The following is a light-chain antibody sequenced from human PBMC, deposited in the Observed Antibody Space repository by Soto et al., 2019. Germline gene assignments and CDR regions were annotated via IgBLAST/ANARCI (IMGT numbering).Light chain of an antibody. V-gene: IGKV3-20*01. CDR3: QQYGSSPRT. Sequence: EIVLTQSPGTLSLSPGERATLSCRASQSVSRSYLAWYQQKPGQAPRLLIYGASSRATGIPDRFSGSGSGTDVTLTISSVEPEDFAVYYCQQYGSSPRTFGQGTKVEIK. J-gene: IGKJ1*01. CDR1: QSVSRSY. CDR2: GAS.